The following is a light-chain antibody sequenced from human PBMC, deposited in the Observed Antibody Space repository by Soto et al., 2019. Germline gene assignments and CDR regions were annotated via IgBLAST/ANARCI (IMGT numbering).Light chain of an antibody. J-gene: IGKJ1*01. V-gene: IGKV3-20*01. CDR1: QSVGSN. CDR2: GAS. Sequence: EIILTQSPVTLSVSAGERATLSCRASQSVGSNLAWYQQKPGQAPRLLIYGASSRATGIPDRFSGSGSGTDFTLTISRLEPEDFAVYYCHQYSSSTKTFGQGTKVDIK. CDR3: HQYSSSTKT.